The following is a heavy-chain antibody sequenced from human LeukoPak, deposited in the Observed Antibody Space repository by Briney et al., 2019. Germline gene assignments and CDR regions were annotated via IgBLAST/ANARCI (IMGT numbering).Heavy chain of an antibody. D-gene: IGHD5-24*01. CDR2: IYSGGST. CDR1: EFSVGSNY. CDR3: AKGEMATIHAAGY. Sequence: GGSLRLSCAASEFSVGSNYMTWVRQAPGKGLEWVSLIYSGGSTYYADSVKGRFTISRDNSKNTLYLQMNSLRAEDTAVYYCAKGEMATIHAAGYWGQGTLVTVSS. J-gene: IGHJ4*02. V-gene: IGHV3-53*01.